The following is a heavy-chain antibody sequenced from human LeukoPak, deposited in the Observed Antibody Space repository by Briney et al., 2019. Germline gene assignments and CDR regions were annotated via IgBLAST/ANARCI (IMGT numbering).Heavy chain of an antibody. J-gene: IGHJ4*02. D-gene: IGHD3-10*01. Sequence: GGSLRLSCAASGFTFSSYSMNWVRQAPGKGLEWVAVISYDGSNKYYADSVKGRFTISRDNSKNTLYLQMNSLRAEDTAVYYCAKGRWTMVREGDYFDYWGQGTLVTVSS. CDR1: GFTFSSYS. CDR2: ISYDGSNK. CDR3: AKGRWTMVREGDYFDY. V-gene: IGHV3-30*18.